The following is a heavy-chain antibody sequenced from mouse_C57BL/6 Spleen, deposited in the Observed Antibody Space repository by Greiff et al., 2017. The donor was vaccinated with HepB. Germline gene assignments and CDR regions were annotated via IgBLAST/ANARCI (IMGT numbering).Heavy chain of an antibody. CDR3: ARYLGDYSNFFDY. J-gene: IGHJ2*01. Sequence: QVQLQQPGAELVRPGSSVKLSCKASGYTFTSYWMHWVKQRPIQGLEWIGNIDPSDSETHYNQKFKDKATLTVDKSSSTAYMQLSSLTSEDSAVYYCARYLGDYSNFFDYWGQGTTLTVSS. D-gene: IGHD2-5*01. V-gene: IGHV1-52*01. CDR1: GYTFTSYW. CDR2: IDPSDSET.